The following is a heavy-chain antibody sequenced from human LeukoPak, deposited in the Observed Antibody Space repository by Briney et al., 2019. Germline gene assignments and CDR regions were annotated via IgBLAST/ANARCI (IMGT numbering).Heavy chain of an antibody. CDR2: INHSGST. J-gene: IGHJ4*02. D-gene: IGHD6-13*01. CDR1: GGSSSGYY. CDR3: ARVWYSGSWTIDY. V-gene: IGHV4-34*01. Sequence: PSETLSLTCAVYGGSSSGYYWSWIRQPPGKGLEWIGEINHSGSTNYNPSLKSRVTISVDTSKNQFSLKLSSVTAADTAVYYCARVWYSGSWTIDYWGQGTLVTVSS.